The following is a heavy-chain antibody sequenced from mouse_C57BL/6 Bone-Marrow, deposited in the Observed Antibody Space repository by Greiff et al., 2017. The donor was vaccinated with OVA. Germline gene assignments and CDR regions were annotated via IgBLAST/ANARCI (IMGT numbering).Heavy chain of an antibody. D-gene: IGHD3-3*01. Sequence: QVQLQQPGAELVMPGASVKLSCKASGYTFTSYWMHWVKQRPGQGLEWIGEIDPSDSYTNSNQKFKGKSTLTVDKSSSTAYMQLSSLTSEDSAVYYCARGDWTYWYFDVWGTGTTVTVSS. CDR1: GYTFTSYW. CDR3: ARGDWTYWYFDV. J-gene: IGHJ1*03. V-gene: IGHV1-69*01. CDR2: IDPSDSYT.